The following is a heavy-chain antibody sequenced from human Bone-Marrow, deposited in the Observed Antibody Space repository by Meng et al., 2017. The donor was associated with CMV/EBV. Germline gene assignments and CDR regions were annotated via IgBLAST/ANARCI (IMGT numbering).Heavy chain of an antibody. V-gene: IGHV1-2*02. D-gene: IGHD4-23*01. Sequence: ASVKVSCKASGYTFTGYYMHWVRQAPGQGLEWMGWINPNSGGTNYAQKFQGRVTMTRDTSISTAYMELSRLRSEDTAVYYCARGGGNPGQTDAFDIWGQGTMVIVSS. CDR1: GYTFTGYY. CDR3: ARGGGNPGQTDAFDI. J-gene: IGHJ3*02. CDR2: INPNSGGT.